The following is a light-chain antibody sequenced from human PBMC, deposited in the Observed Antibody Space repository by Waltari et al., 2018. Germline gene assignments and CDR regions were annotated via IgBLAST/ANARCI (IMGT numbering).Light chain of an antibody. CDR3: QQSYGTPPNG. V-gene: IGKV1-39*01. CDR1: RSINSF. Sequence: DIQMTQSPSSLSASIGDRVTITCRTSRSINSFLNWYQQKPGKAPKLLIYAASNLQTDVTSRFSGSGSGTEYTLTISSLQPEDFATYYCQQSYGTPPNGFGQGTRLDI. J-gene: IGKJ5*01. CDR2: AAS.